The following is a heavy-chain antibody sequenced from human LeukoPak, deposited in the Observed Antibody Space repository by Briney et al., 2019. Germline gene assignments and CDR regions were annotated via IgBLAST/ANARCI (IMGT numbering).Heavy chain of an antibody. CDR1: GGSISTYY. Sequence: SETLSLTCTVSGGSISTYYWSWIRQPPGKGLEWIGEINHSGSTNYNPSLKSRVTISVDTSKNQFSLKLSSVTAADTAVYYCARGPYYYGSGSYWYWGQGTLVTVSS. CDR2: INHSGST. D-gene: IGHD3-10*01. J-gene: IGHJ4*02. V-gene: IGHV4-34*01. CDR3: ARGPYYYGSGSYWY.